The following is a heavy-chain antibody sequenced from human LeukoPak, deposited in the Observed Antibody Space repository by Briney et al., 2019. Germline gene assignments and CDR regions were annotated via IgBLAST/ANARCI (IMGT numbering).Heavy chain of an antibody. CDR2: IIPIFGTA. CDR3: ARDLGSSSPGDY. J-gene: IGHJ4*02. V-gene: IGHV1-69*01. CDR1: GGTFSSYA. D-gene: IGHD6-6*01. Sequence: SVKVSCKASGGTFSSYAISWVRQAPGQGLEWMGGIIPIFGTANYAQKFQGRVTITADESMSTAYMELSGLRSEDTAVYYCARDLGSSSPGDYWGQGTLVSVSS.